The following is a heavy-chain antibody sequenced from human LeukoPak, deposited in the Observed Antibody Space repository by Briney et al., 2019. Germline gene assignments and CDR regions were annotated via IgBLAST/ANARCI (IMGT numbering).Heavy chain of an antibody. V-gene: IGHV4-59*01. Sequence: PGGSLRLSCAASGFTFSDFYMSWIRQPPGKGLEWIGYIYYSGSTNYNPSLKSRVTISVDTSKNQFSLKLSSVTAADTAVYYCARRVGYYYYMDVWGKGTTVTISS. CDR3: ARRVGYYYYMDV. D-gene: IGHD1-26*01. CDR1: GFTFSDFY. CDR2: IYYSGST. J-gene: IGHJ6*03.